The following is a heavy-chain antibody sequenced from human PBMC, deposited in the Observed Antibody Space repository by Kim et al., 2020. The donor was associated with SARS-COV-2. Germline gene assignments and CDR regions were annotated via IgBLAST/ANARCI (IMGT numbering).Heavy chain of an antibody. CDR3: ARDLSGGKGFDY. D-gene: IGHD2-15*01. CDR2: IYYSGST. Sequence: SETLSLTCTVSGGSISSGGYYWSWIRQHPGKGLEWIGYIYYSGSTYYNPSLKSRVTISVDTSKNQFSLKLSSVTAADTAVYYCARDLSGGKGFDYWGQGTLVTVSS. V-gene: IGHV4-31*03. CDR1: GGSISSGGYY. J-gene: IGHJ4*02.